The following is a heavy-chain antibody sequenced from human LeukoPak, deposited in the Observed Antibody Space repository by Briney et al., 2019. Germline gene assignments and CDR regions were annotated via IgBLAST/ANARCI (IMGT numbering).Heavy chain of an antibody. CDR2: IYPGDSDT. J-gene: IGHJ4*02. D-gene: IGHD1-20*01. CDR3: ARLRDNWEDY. CDR1: GYSFTSNW. Sequence: GESLKISCKGSGYSFTSNWIGWVRHMPGKGLEWMGIIYPGDSDTRYNPSFQGQVTISADKSISSAYLQWNSLKASDTAMYYCARLRDNWEDYWGQGTLVTVSS. V-gene: IGHV5-51*01.